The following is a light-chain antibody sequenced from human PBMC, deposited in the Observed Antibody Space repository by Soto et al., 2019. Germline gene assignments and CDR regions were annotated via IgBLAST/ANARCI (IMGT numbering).Light chain of an antibody. CDR1: QSITNNY. J-gene: IGKJ1*01. CDR3: LQYNGYYRT. Sequence: EIVLTQSPCTLSLSTGERATLSCRARQSITNNYLAWYQQKPGRAHRLLIYATSTRATGIPDRFSGSGSGTTFTLTISSLQSDHFATYYCLQYNGYYRTFGQGTKVDIK. CDR2: ATS. V-gene: IGKV3-20*01.